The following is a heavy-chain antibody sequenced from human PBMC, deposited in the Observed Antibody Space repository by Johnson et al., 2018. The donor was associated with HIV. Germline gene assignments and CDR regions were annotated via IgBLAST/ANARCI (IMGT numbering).Heavy chain of an antibody. J-gene: IGHJ3*02. Sequence: VQLVESGGGLIQPGGSLRLSCAASGFTVSSNYMSWVRQAPGKGLEWVSLIYSGGITYYANSVKGRFTISRDNSKNTLYLQMGSLRAEDTAVYYCAREELEPDVFDIWGQGTMVTVSS. V-gene: IGHV3-66*03. CDR1: GFTVSSNY. CDR2: IYSGGIT. D-gene: IGHD1-1*01. CDR3: AREELEPDVFDI.